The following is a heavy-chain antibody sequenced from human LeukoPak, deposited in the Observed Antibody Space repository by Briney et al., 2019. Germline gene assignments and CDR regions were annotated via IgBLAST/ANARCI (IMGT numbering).Heavy chain of an antibody. CDR1: GFSVSNIY. Sequence: PGGSLRLSCAASGFSVSNIYLTWVRQAPGKGLEWVSVIYSDGSTFYADSVKGRFTISRDNSKNTLYLQMNSLRAEDTAVYYCARERGDGYNDAYRYWGQGTLVTVSS. J-gene: IGHJ4*02. CDR2: IYSDGST. CDR3: ARERGDGYNDAYRY. D-gene: IGHD5-24*01. V-gene: IGHV3-53*01.